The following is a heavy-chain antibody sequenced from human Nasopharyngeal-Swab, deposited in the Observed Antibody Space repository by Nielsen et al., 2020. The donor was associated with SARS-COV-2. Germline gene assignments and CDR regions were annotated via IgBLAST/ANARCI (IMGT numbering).Heavy chain of an antibody. CDR1: GFTFSDYY. CDR3: ARGSIRGIIISDFDY. V-gene: IGHV3-11*05. J-gene: IGHJ4*02. Sequence: GESLKISCAASGFTFSDYYMSWIRQDPGKGLEWVSYISSSSSYTNYADSVKGRFTISRDNAKNSLYLQMNSLRADDTAVYYCARGSIRGIIISDFDYWGQGTLVTVSS. CDR2: ISSSSSYT. D-gene: IGHD3-10*01.